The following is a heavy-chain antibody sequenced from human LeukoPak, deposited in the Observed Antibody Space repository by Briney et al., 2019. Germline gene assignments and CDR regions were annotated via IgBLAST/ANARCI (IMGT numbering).Heavy chain of an antibody. CDR2: MNRDGSEK. D-gene: IGHD3-16*01. CDR3: ARDGGVIRFGGQDV. Sequence: GGSLRLSCAASGFTFSNYWMSWVRQAPGKGLEWVANMNRDGSEKYYVGSLKGRFTISRDNAKNSLYLQMNSLRDEDTAVYYCARDGGVIRFGGQDVWGQGTTVTVS. CDR1: GFTFSNYW. V-gene: IGHV3-7*01. J-gene: IGHJ6*02.